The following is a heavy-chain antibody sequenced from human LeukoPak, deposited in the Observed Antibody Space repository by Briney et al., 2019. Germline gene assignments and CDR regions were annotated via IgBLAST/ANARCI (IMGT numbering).Heavy chain of an antibody. CDR2: INHSGST. D-gene: IGHD6-19*01. CDR3: ARGPRSGWSQPPSGP. V-gene: IGHV4-34*01. J-gene: IGHJ5*02. Sequence: SETLSLTCAVYGGSFSGYYWSWIRQPPGKGLEWIGEINHSGSTNYNPSLKSRVTISVDTSKNQFSLKLSSVTAADTAVYYCARGPRSGWSQPPSGPWGQGTLVTVSS. CDR1: GGSFSGYY.